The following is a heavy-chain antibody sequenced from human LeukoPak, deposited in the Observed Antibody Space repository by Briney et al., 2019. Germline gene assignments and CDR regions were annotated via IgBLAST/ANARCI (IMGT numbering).Heavy chain of an antibody. V-gene: IGHV5-51*01. D-gene: IGHD2/OR15-2a*01. Sequence: PGESLMTSCKCSEDSFTNYWIGWLRPPPGELLEWMGINHPGLSNTSYSASFQGQGTISADQVISTADLQCSSLNACDTAMYYCARRGTTQMYDFDYWGRGTLVTVSS. CDR1: EDSFTNYW. CDR2: NHPGLSNT. J-gene: IGHJ4*02. CDR3: ARRGTTQMYDFDY.